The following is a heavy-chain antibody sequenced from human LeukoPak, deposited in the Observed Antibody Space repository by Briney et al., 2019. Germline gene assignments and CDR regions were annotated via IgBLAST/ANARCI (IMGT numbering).Heavy chain of an antibody. CDR3: ARDLFSGYDPRTFDL. V-gene: IGHV3-11*06. CDR1: GFTFSDYY. J-gene: IGHJ4*02. CDR2: ISSSSSFT. Sequence: GGSLRLSCAASGFTFSDYYMSWMRQAPGKGLEWLSHISSSSSFTHYADSVEGRFTISRDNAKNSLYLQMNSLRAEDTSLYYCARDLFSGYDPRTFDLWGQGTLVTVSS. D-gene: IGHD5-12*01.